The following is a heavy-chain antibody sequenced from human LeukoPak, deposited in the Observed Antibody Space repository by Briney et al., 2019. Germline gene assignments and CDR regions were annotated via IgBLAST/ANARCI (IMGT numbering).Heavy chain of an antibody. CDR2: INPSGGST. CDR1: GYTFTGYY. D-gene: IGHD2-2*01. J-gene: IGHJ5*02. V-gene: IGHV1-46*01. Sequence: ASVKVSCKASGYTFTGYYMHWVRQAPGQGLEWMGIINPSGGSTSYAQKFQGRVTMTRDTSTSTVYMELSSLRSEDTAVYYCASNQLPRQHWFDPWGQGTLVTVSS. CDR3: ASNQLPRQHWFDP.